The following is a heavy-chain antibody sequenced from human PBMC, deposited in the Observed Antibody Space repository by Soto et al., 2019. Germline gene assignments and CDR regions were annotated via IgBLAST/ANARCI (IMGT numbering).Heavy chain of an antibody. CDR3: ARGGSDAYDWFDP. Sequence: EAQLVESGGGLVQPGGSLRVSCAVSGFTFSDYWMSWVRQAPGKGLEWVAKIKQDGSEKDYVDSVKGRFTISRDNANNSLYLHMYSLRVEDTAIYYCARGGSDAYDWFDPWSQGTLVTVSS. CDR2: IKQDGSEK. CDR1: GFTFSDYW. J-gene: IGHJ5*02. V-gene: IGHV3-7*01. D-gene: IGHD3-16*01.